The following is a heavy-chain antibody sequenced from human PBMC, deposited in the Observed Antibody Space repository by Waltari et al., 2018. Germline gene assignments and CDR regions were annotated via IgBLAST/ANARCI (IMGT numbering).Heavy chain of an antibody. CDR1: GITLGTYT. CDR2: ISVSGNIT. J-gene: IGHJ4*02. D-gene: IGHD2-21*01. Sequence: QVVESGGGLVKPGGSLRLSCAASGITLGTYTMIWVRQAPGKGLEWVSSISVSGNITHYADSVNGRFTISRDNSKSTLFLQMNDLRTDDSAFYFCAHRLKAGTAYYDFWGQGTPVTVSS. V-gene: IGHV3-23*04. CDR3: AHRLKAGTAYYDF.